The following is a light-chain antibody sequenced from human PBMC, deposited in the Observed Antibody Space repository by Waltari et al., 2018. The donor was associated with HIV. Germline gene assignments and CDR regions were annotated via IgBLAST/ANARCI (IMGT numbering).Light chain of an antibody. V-gene: IGLV8-61*01. CDR1: SGSVSTSYY. Sequence: QTVVTQEPSFSVSPGGTVTLTCGLSSGSVSTSYYPSWYQQTPGQAPRTLTQSTNTRSSRVPDPFSGSIVGNKAALTITGAQADDESDYYCVLYMGSGLWVFGGGTKLTVL. J-gene: IGLJ3*02. CDR2: STN. CDR3: VLYMGSGLWV.